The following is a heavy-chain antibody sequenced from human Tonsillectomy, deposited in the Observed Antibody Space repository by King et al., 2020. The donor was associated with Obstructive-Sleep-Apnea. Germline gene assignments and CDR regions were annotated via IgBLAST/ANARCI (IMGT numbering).Heavy chain of an antibody. CDR1: GGSISSYY. D-gene: IGHD5-24*01. J-gene: IGHJ5*02. CDR3: ARFGRLYNYGLANWFDP. Sequence: MQLQESGPGLVKSSETLSLTCTVSGGSISSYYWSWIRRPPGKRLEWIGYIYYNGSTNYNPSLKSRVTISVDTSKNQFSLKLSSVTAADTAVYYCARFGRLYNYGLANWFDPWGQGTLVTVSS. CDR2: IYYNGST. V-gene: IGHV4-59*08.